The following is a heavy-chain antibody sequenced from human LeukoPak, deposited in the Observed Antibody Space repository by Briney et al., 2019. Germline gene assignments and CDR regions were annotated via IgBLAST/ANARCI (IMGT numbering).Heavy chain of an antibody. Sequence: GASVKVSCKASGYTFTSYGISWVRQAPGQGLEWMGWISAYNGNTNYAQKLQGRVTMTTDTSTSTAYMELRSLRSDDTAVYYCARDSNPDSSGYYNDYWGQGTLVTVSS. D-gene: IGHD3-22*01. CDR1: GYTFTSYG. V-gene: IGHV1-18*01. CDR3: ARDSNPDSSGYYNDY. CDR2: ISAYNGNT. J-gene: IGHJ4*02.